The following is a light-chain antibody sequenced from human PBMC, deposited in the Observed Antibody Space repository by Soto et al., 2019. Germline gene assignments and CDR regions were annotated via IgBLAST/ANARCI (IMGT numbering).Light chain of an antibody. Sequence: QSVLTQPPSASGTPGQSVNISCAGSTSNVGTNHVYWYRHLPGTAPELLIYRGNLRPSGVPDRFSSSKSGASASLAISGLRYDDQADYYCAVWDDVVSGFVLFGGGTELTVL. J-gene: IGLJ2*01. CDR1: TSNVGTNH. CDR3: AVWDDVVSGFVL. CDR2: RGN. V-gene: IGLV1-47*01.